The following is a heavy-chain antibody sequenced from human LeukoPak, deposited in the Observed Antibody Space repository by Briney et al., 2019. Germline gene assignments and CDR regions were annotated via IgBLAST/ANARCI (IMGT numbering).Heavy chain of an antibody. CDR3: ANVESVSGSHRRY. J-gene: IGHJ4*02. D-gene: IGHD1-26*01. Sequence: PGGSLRLSCAASGFTFSSYAMSWVRQAPGKGLEWVSAISGSGGSTYYADSVKGRFTISRDNSKNTLYLQMNSLRAEDTAVYYCANVESVSGSHRRYWGQGTLVTVSS. CDR1: GFTFSSYA. CDR2: ISGSGGST. V-gene: IGHV3-23*01.